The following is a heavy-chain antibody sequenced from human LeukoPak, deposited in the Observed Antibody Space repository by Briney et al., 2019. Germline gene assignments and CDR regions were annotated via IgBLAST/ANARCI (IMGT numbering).Heavy chain of an antibody. Sequence: SETLSLTCTVSGGSISSYYWSWIRQPPGKGLEWIGYIYYSGSTNYNPSLKSRATISVDTSKNQFSLKLSSVTAADTAVYYRARDRKRYYYDSSGYPFVSWFDPWGQGTLVTVSS. D-gene: IGHD3-22*01. CDR1: GGSISSYY. J-gene: IGHJ5*02. CDR2: IYYSGST. CDR3: ARDRKRYYYDSSGYPFVSWFDP. V-gene: IGHV4-59*01.